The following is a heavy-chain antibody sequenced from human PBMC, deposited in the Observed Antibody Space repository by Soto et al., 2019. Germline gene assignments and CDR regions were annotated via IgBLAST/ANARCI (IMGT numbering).Heavy chain of an antibody. CDR3: ASSRRTLGSFKIHYYYGMDV. Sequence: PSQTLSLTCAISGDSVSSNSAAWNWIRQSPSRGLEWLGRTYYRSKWYNDYAVSVKSRITINPDTSKNQFSLQLNSVTPEDTAVYYCASSRRTLGSFKIHYYYGMDVWGQGTTVTV. CDR2: TYYRSKWYN. V-gene: IGHV6-1*01. D-gene: IGHD1-26*01. CDR1: GDSVSSNSAA. J-gene: IGHJ6*02.